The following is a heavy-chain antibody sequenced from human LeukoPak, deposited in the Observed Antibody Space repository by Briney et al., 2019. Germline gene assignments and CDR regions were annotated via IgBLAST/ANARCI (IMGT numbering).Heavy chain of an antibody. CDR3: ARGGGSYYDYFDY. CDR2: INPNSGGT. CDR1: GYTFTDYY. V-gene: IGHV1-2*02. J-gene: IGHJ4*02. D-gene: IGHD1-26*01. Sequence: GASVKVSCKASGYTFTDYYMHWVRQAPGQGLEWMAWINPNSGGTNYAQKLQGRVTMTTDTSTSTAYMELRSLRSDDTAVYYCARGGGSYYDYFDYWGQGTLVTVSS.